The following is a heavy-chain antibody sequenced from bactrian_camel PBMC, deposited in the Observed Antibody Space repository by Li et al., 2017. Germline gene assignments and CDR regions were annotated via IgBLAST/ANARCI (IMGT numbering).Heavy chain of an antibody. CDR2: VRSGGVSR. Sequence: HVQLVESGGGSVQTGGSLRLSCTGSGYNYRNHCMGFFRQGPGDQREEVATVRSGGVSRVALDSVKGRFTISRDNAKKTLYLQMNSLKPEDTAMYYCAADPDGFTDYPTLRATNFGYWGQGTQVTVS. CDR3: AADPDGFTDYPTLRATNFGY. D-gene: IGHD4*01. CDR1: GYNYRNHC. J-gene: IGHJ6*01. V-gene: IGHV3S54*01.